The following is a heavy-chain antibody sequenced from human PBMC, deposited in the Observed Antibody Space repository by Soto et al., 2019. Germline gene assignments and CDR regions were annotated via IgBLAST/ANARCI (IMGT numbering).Heavy chain of an antibody. CDR2: IWYDGSNK. J-gene: IGHJ6*02. CDR3: ARDKRGWYHNYYYGMDV. CDR1: GFTFSSYG. V-gene: IGHV3-33*01. D-gene: IGHD6-19*01. Sequence: QVQLVESGGGVVQPGRSLRLSCAASGFTFSSYGMHWVRQAPGKGLEWVAVIWYDGSNKYYADSVKGRFTISRDNSKNTLYLQMNSLRAEDTAVDYCARDKRGWYHNYYYGMDVWGQGTTVTVSS.